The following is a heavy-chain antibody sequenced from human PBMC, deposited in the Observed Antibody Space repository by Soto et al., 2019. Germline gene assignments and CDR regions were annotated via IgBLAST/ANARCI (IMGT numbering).Heavy chain of an antibody. J-gene: IGHJ6*02. Sequence: SSETLSLTCTVSGDSISTNSYSWGWIRQPPGKGLEWIGTFYYSGSTHYNPSLESRVTISVDTSKNQFSLKVSSLTAADTAVYYCARLGGYCSTSCYGYYGMDVWGQGTTVTVSS. CDR1: GDSISTNSYS. CDR3: ARLGGYCSTSCYGYYGMDV. CDR2: FYYSGST. D-gene: IGHD2-2*01. V-gene: IGHV4-39*01.